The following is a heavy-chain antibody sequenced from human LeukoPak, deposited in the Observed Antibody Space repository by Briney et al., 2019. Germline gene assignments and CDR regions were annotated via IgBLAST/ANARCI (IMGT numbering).Heavy chain of an antibody. CDR3: AISIVGAPGGNWFDP. J-gene: IGHJ5*02. D-gene: IGHD1-26*01. CDR1: GYSFTSYW. CDR2: IYPGDSDT. V-gene: IGHV5-51*01. Sequence: GGALEISCKGSGYSFTSYWIGWGRRRPGKGLEGMGIIYPGDSDTRYSPSFQGQVTISADKSISTAYLQWSSLKASDTAMYYCAISIVGAPGGNWFDPWGQGTLVTVSS.